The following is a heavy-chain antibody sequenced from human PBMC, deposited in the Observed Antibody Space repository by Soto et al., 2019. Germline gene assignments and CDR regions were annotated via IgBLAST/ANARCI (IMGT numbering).Heavy chain of an antibody. J-gene: IGHJ4*02. Sequence: GASVKVSCKASGYTFTSYDINWVRQAAGQGLEWMGIMNANAGNTDYAQKFRGRVTMARDTSTSTVYMDLSSLRSDDTAVYYCARDLAAADYWGQGTLVTVSS. CDR1: GYTFTSYD. D-gene: IGHD6-13*01. CDR2: MNANAGNT. V-gene: IGHV1-46*01. CDR3: ARDLAAADY.